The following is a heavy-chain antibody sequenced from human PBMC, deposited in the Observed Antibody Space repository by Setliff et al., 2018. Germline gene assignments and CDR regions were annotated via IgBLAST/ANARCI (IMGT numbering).Heavy chain of an antibody. CDR3: ARSNMGNYYDSGRYYYYYYMDV. D-gene: IGHD3-10*01. J-gene: IGHJ6*03. CDR1: GGSLRGNAIF. V-gene: IGHV4-39*01. Sequence: SETLSLTCTVSGGSLRGNAIFWGWIRQPPGKGLEWIGSIYYTGDPYYNPSLKSRVTMSVDASKNQFFLKLTSVTAADTAVYYCARSNMGNYYDSGRYYYYYYMDVWGKGTTVTVSS. CDR2: IYYTGDP.